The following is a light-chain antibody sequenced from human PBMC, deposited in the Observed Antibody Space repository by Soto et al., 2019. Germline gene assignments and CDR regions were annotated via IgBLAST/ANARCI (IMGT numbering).Light chain of an antibody. V-gene: IGKV3-20*01. J-gene: IGKJ2*01. CDR1: QSVSSTH. CDR3: QQCQSSPFT. Sequence: DIELTQSPGTMALSPGERATLSCRASQSVSSTHLAWYQQRPGQAPRLLIFGASYRVIGVPDRFSGSGSGTDFTLSISSLEPEDIAVYYCQQCQSSPFTFGQGTKLEIK. CDR2: GAS.